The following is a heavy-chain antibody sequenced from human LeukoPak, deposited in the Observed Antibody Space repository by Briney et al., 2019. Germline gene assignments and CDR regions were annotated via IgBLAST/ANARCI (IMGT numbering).Heavy chain of an antibody. CDR2: IYTSGST. V-gene: IGHV4-61*02. CDR3: ARGSTRGGTPD. J-gene: IGHJ3*01. CDR1: GGSISSGSYY. D-gene: IGHD4-23*01. Sequence: PSETLSLTCTVSGGSISSGSYYWSWIRQPAGKGLEWIGRIYTSGSTNYNPSLKSRVTISVDTSKNQFSLKLSSVTAADTAVYYCARGSTRGGTPDWGQGTMVTVSS.